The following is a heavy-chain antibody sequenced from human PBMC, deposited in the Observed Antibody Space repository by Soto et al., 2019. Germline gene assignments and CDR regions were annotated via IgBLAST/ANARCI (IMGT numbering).Heavy chain of an antibody. CDR2: ISYDGSNK. Sequence: QVQLVESGGGVVQHGRSLRLSCAASGFTFSSYAMHWVRQAPGKGLEWVAVISYDGSNKYYADSVKGRFTISRDNSKNTLYLQMNSLRAEDTAVYYCATPLDDSSGYYGVHFDYWGQGTLVTVSS. V-gene: IGHV3-30-3*01. CDR1: GFTFSSYA. J-gene: IGHJ4*02. D-gene: IGHD3-22*01. CDR3: ATPLDDSSGYYGVHFDY.